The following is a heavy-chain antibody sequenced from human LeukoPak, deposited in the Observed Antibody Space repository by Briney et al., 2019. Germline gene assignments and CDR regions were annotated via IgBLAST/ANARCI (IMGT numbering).Heavy chain of an antibody. CDR2: TFTSGGT. V-gene: IGHV4-61*02. J-gene: IGHJ4*02. D-gene: IGHD6-6*01. Sequence: SETLSLTCTVSGDSISSGGYYWSWIRQPAGKGLEWIGRTFTSGGTNYNPSLKSRVTISVDTSKNQFFLNVSSVTAADTAVYYCARASGSIASTFDYWGQGTLVTVSS. CDR3: ARASGSIASTFDY. CDR1: GDSISSGGYY.